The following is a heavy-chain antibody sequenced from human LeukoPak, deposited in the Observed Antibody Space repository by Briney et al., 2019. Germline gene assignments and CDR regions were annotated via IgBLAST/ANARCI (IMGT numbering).Heavy chain of an antibody. CDR3: ARDYGVTMVRGVIITRKYLNWFDP. CDR1: GYTFTGYY. Sequence: ASVKLSCKASGYTFTGYYMHWVREAPGQGLEWMGWINPNSGGTNYAQKFQGRVTMTRDTSISTAYMELSRLRSDDTAVYYCARDYGVTMVRGVIITRKYLNWFDPWGQGTLVTVSS. D-gene: IGHD3-10*01. V-gene: IGHV1-2*02. J-gene: IGHJ5*02. CDR2: INPNSGGT.